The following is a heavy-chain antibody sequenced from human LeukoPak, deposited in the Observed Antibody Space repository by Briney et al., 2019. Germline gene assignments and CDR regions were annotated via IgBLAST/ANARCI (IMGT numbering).Heavy chain of an antibody. J-gene: IGHJ4*02. Sequence: GRSLRLSCAASGFTFDDYAMHWVRQAPGKGLEWVSGISWNSDNIGYADSVKGRFTISRDNAKNSLYLQMKSLRAEDTAVYYCARERSGRYFDYWGQGILVTVSS. CDR3: ARERSGRYFDY. V-gene: IGHV3-9*01. CDR2: ISWNSDNI. CDR1: GFTFDDYA. D-gene: IGHD1-26*01.